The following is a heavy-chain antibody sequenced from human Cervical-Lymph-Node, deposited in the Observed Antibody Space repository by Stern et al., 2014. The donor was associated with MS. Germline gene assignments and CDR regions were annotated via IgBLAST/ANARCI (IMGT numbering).Heavy chain of an antibody. CDR3: ARAWHGGTVSTITAFDV. CDR2: IIPIFVTS. CDR1: GGTFSSYA. Sequence: QVQLVQSGAEVKKPGSSVKVSCKASGGTFSSYAISWVRQAPGQGLEWMGGIIPIFVTSNNAQKFQGRVTITADKSTSTAYMELSRLTSEDTAIYYCARAWHGGTVSTITAFDVWGQGTMVTVSS. J-gene: IGHJ3*01. D-gene: IGHD5/OR15-5a*01. V-gene: IGHV1-69*06.